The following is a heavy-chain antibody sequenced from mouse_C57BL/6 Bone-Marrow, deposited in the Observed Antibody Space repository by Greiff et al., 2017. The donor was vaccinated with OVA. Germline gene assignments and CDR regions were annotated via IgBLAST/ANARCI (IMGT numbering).Heavy chain of an antibody. V-gene: IGHV1-19*01. Sequence: LQQSGPVLVKPGASVKMSCKASGYTFTDYYMNWVKQSHGKSLEWIGVINPYNGGTSYNQKFKGKATLTVDKSSSTAYMELNSLTSEDSAVYYCARSGVTTTDYWGQGTTLTVSS. J-gene: IGHJ2*01. CDR2: INPYNGGT. CDR3: ARSGVTTTDY. D-gene: IGHD1-1*01. CDR1: GYTFTDYY.